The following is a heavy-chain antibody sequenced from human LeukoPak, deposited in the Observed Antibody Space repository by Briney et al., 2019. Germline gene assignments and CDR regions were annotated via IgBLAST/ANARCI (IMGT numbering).Heavy chain of an antibody. V-gene: IGHV3-15*01. D-gene: IGHD2-15*01. CDR2: LKSKTDGDTT. CDR1: GFTFCNAW. CDR3: TTDVFCSGGSCYRGYYYMDV. J-gene: IGHJ6*03. Sequence: GGSLRLSCSASGFTFCNAWRSRLPQAPGQGWEWGGHLKSKTDGDTTDYAATVKGSVTISRHESKNTLYLQMNSLKTDDTAVYYCTTDVFCSGGSCYRGYYYMDVWGKGNTVTVSS.